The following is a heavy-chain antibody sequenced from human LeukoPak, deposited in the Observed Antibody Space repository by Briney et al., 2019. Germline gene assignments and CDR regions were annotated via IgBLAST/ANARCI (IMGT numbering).Heavy chain of an antibody. V-gene: IGHV1-2*02. CDR3: ARDVTLTENILTGYYQGHYYYYGMDV. Sequence: ASVKVSCKASGYTFTDYYLHWVRQAPGQGLEWMGWINPNSGGTKYAQKFQGRVTMTRDTSSSTAYMELSRLRSDDTAVYYCARDVTLTENILTGYYQGHYYYYGMDVWGQGTTVTVSS. D-gene: IGHD3-9*01. CDR2: INPNSGGT. J-gene: IGHJ6*02. CDR1: GYTFTDYY.